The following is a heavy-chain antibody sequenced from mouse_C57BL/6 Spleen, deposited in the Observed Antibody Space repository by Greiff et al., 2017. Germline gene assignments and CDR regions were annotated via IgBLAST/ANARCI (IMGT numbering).Heavy chain of an antibody. V-gene: IGHV1-55*01. CDR3: ARDYYGSSYDWAWFAY. CDR1: GYTFTSYW. J-gene: IGHJ3*01. CDR2: IYPGSGST. D-gene: IGHD1-1*01. Sequence: QVQLQQPGAELVKPGASVKMSCKASGYTFTSYWITWVKQRPGQGLEWIGDIYPGSGSTNYNEKFKSKATLTVDTASSTAYMQLSSLTSEDSAVYYCARDYYGSSYDWAWFAYWGQGTLVTVSA.